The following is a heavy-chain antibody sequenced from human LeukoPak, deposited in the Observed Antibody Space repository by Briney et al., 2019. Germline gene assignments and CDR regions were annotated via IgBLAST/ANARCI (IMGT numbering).Heavy chain of an antibody. J-gene: IGHJ4*02. CDR1: GGSISSYY. V-gene: IGHV4-59*01. CDR2: IYYSGST. CDR3: ASGRVLWVGGYDY. D-gene: IGHD3-10*01. Sequence: SETLSLTCTVSGGSISSYYWSWIRQPPGKGLEWIGYIYYSGSTNYNPSLKSRVTISVDTSKNQFSLKLSSVTAADTAVDYCASGRVLWVGGYDYWGQGTLVTVSS.